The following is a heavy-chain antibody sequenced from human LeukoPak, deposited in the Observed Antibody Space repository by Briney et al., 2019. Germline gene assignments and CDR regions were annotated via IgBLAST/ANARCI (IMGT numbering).Heavy chain of an antibody. CDR2: MSTGGGST. J-gene: IGHJ5*02. D-gene: IGHD3-3*01. CDR3: ARAVDFWSGYPQPNWFDP. V-gene: IGHV3-23*01. CDR1: GFTFSSYA. Sequence: GGSLRLSCAASGFTFSSYAMSWVRQAPGKGLEWLSAMSTGGGSTYYADSVKGRFTISRDNSKNTLFLQMNSLRAEDTAVYYCARAVDFWSGYPQPNWFDPWGQGTLVTVSS.